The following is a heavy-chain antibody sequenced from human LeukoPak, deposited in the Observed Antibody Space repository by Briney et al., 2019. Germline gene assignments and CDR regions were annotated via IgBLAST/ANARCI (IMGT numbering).Heavy chain of an antibody. CDR1: GFTFSSYA. D-gene: IGHD3-3*01. J-gene: IGHJ5*02. CDR3: ARDWYDFWSGYSQNNWFDP. Sequence: PGGSLRLSCAASGFTFSSYAMHWVRQAPGKGLEWVAVISYDGSNKYYADSVKGRFTISRDNSKNTLYLQMNSLRAEDTAVYYCARDWYDFWSGYSQNNWFDPWGQGTLVTVSS. CDR2: ISYDGSNK. V-gene: IGHV3-30-3*01.